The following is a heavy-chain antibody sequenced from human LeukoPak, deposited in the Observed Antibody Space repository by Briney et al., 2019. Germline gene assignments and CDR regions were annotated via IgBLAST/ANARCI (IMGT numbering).Heavy chain of an antibody. V-gene: IGHV3-30*03. CDR1: GFTFSSYG. CDR2: ISYDGSNK. D-gene: IGHD3-10*01. Sequence: GGSLRLSCAASGFTFSSYGMHWVRQAPGKGLEWVAVISYDGSNKYYADSVKGRFTISRDNSKNTLYLQMNSLRAEDTAVYYCARDYVYYYGSGLLDVWGQGTTVTVSS. J-gene: IGHJ6*02. CDR3: ARDYVYYYGSGLLDV.